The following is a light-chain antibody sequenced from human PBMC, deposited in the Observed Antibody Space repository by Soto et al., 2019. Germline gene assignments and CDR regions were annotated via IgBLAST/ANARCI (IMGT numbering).Light chain of an antibody. CDR3: QQYGSSFWT. V-gene: IGKV3-20*01. Sequence: EIVLTQSPGTLSLSPGERSTLSCRFSHSVSSSSLAWYQQKPGQAPRLLIYGASSRATGIPDRFSGSGSGTDFTLTISRLEPEDFAVYYCQQYGSSFWTFGQGTKVDIK. CDR1: HSVSSSS. CDR2: GAS. J-gene: IGKJ1*01.